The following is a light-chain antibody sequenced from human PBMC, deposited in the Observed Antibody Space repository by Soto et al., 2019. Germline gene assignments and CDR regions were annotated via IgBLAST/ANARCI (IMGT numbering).Light chain of an antibody. V-gene: IGKV3-20*01. CDR3: RHYGSRPWT. CDR2: AAS. J-gene: IGKJ1*01. CDR1: QSVTSNY. Sequence: EIVLTQSPGTLSLSPGERATLSCRASQSVTSNYLAWYQQKPGQAPRILIFAASSRATGIPDKFSGSGSGTDFTLTISRLGADDFAVYCGRHYGSRPWTFGQGAKV.